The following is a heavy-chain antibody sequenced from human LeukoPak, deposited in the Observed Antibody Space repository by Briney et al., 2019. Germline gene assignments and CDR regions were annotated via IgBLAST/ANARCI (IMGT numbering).Heavy chain of an antibody. CDR2: IKQDGSEK. D-gene: IGHD6-19*01. V-gene: IGHV3-7*01. J-gene: IGHJ4*02. CDR3: ARDRGSSGWYEFDY. CDR1: GFTFSSYA. Sequence: PGGSLRLSCAASGFTFSSYAMSWVRQAPRKGLEWVANIKQDGSEKYYMDSVKGRFTISRDNAKNSLYLQMNSLRAEDTAVYYCARDRGSSGWYEFDYWGQGTLVTVSS.